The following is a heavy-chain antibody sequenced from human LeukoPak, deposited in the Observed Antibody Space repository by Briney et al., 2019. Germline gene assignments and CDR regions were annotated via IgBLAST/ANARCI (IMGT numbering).Heavy chain of an antibody. CDR1: GFTFSSYG. J-gene: IGHJ4*02. Sequence: QPGRSLRLSCAASGFTFSSYGMHWVRQAPGKGLEWVAVIWYDGSNKYYADSVKGRFTISRDNSKNTLYLQMNSLRAGDTAVYYCARETGRYFDYWGQGTLVTVSS. CDR2: IWYDGSNK. V-gene: IGHV3-33*01. D-gene: IGHD3-9*01. CDR3: ARETGRYFDY.